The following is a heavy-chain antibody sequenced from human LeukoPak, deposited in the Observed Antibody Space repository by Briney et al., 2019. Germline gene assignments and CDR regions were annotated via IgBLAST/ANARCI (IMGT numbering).Heavy chain of an antibody. J-gene: IGHJ4*02. CDR3: AIGGPFGESFTFEY. D-gene: IGHD3-10*01. CDR2: ISAMGGTT. CDR1: GFMFRTYA. Sequence: GGSLRLSCAASGFMFRTYAMSWVRQAPGTGLEWVASISAMGGTTYYADSVKGRFTISRDNSKKMLYLQMSSPRVEDTGRYYCAIGGPFGESFTFEYWGQGILVSVSS. V-gene: IGHV3-23*01.